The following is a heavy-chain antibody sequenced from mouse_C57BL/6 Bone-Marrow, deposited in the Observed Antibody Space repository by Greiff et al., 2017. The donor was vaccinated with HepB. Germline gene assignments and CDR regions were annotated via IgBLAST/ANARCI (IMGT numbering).Heavy chain of an antibody. CDR3: ARSGYYGSSWGYYFDY. V-gene: IGHV1-78*01. Sequence: QVQLQQSDAELVKPGASVKISCKVSGYTFTDHTIHWMKQRPEQGLAWIGYIYPRDGSTKYNEKFKGNATLTADKSSSTAYMQLNSLTSEDSAVYCCARSGYYGSSWGYYFDYWGQGTTLTVSS. CDR1: GYTFTDHT. D-gene: IGHD1-1*01. CDR2: IYPRDGST. J-gene: IGHJ2*01.